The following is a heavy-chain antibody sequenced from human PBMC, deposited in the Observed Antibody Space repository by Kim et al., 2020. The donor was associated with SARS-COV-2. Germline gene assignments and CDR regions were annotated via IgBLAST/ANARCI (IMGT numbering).Heavy chain of an antibody. CDR2: INTNTGNP. CDR3: ARDLNVLLWFGELFSDAFDI. V-gene: IGHV7-4-1*02. Sequence: ASVKVSCKASGYTFTSYAMNWVRQAPGQGLEWMGWINTNTGNPTYAQGFTGRFVFSLDTSVSTAYLQISSLKAEDTAVYYCARDLNVLLWFGELFSDAFDIWGQGTMVTVSS. CDR1: GYTFTSYA. D-gene: IGHD3-10*01. J-gene: IGHJ3*02.